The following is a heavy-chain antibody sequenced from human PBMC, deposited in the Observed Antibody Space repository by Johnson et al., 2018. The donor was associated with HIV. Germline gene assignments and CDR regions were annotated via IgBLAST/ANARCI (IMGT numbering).Heavy chain of an antibody. J-gene: IGHJ3*01. V-gene: IGHV3-66*01. Sequence: VQVVESGGGLVQSGGSLRLSCGASGFTVSSNYMNWVRQAPGKGLAWVSVIYSGGSTYYADSVKGRFTISRDNSKNTLYLQMNSLRVEDTAVYYWARDGESQQLPLGDAFDFWGQGTMVTVSS. CDR1: GFTVSSNY. D-gene: IGHD6-13*01. CDR2: IYSGGST. CDR3: ARDGESQQLPLGDAFDF.